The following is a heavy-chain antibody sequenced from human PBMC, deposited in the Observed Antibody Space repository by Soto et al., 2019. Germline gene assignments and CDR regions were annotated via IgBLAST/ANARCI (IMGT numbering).Heavy chain of an antibody. D-gene: IGHD3-22*01. CDR3: ARDLVLLRYSRGYVDI. J-gene: IGHJ3*02. V-gene: IGHV3-33*01. Sequence: GGSLRLSCAAAGFTFSSYGMHWVRQAPGKGLEGVAVIWYDGSNKYYADSVKGRFTISRDNSKNTLYLQMNSLRAEDTAVYYCARDLVLLRYSRGYVDIWGHGTMVTV. CDR2: IWYDGSNK. CDR1: GFTFSSYG.